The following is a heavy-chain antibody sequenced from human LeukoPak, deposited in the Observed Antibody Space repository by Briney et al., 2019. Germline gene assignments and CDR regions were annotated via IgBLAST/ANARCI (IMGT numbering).Heavy chain of an antibody. D-gene: IGHD6-13*01. J-gene: IGHJ4*02. CDR1: GFTFSSYA. Sequence: GGSLRLSCAASGFTFSSYAMNWVRQAPGKGLEWVSTISGSGGATYYADSMKGRFTVSRDNSKNMLYLQMNSLRAEDTAVYYCATSPTLIGATGKMNDYWGQGTLVTVSS. V-gene: IGHV3-23*01. CDR2: ISGSGGAT. CDR3: ATSPTLIGATGKMNDY.